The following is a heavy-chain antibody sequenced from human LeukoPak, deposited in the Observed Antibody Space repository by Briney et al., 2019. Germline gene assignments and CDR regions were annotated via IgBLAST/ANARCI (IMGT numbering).Heavy chain of an antibody. CDR3: AKWSRRYYDSSGYYF. CDR2: ISGSGGST. D-gene: IGHD3-22*01. CDR1: GFTFSNYA. V-gene: IGHV3-23*01. Sequence: PGGTLRLSCAASGFTFSNYAMSWVRQAPGKGLEWVSAISGSGGSTYYADSVKGRFTISRDNSKNTLYLQMNSLRAEDTAVYYCAKWSRRYYDSSGYYFWGQGTLVTVSS. J-gene: IGHJ4*02.